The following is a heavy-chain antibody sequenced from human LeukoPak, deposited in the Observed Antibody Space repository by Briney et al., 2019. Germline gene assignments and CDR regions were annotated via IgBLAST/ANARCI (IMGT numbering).Heavy chain of an antibody. CDR1: GGSISSYY. D-gene: IGHD5-12*01. Sequence: SETLSLTCTVSGGSISSYYWSWIRRPAGKGLEWIGRIYTSGSTNYNPSLKCRVTMSVDTSKNQFSLKLSSVTAADTAVYYCARDLRVRGYSGYDSPFGMDVWGQGTTVTVSS. CDR2: IYTSGST. CDR3: ARDLRVRGYSGYDSPFGMDV. V-gene: IGHV4-4*07. J-gene: IGHJ6*02.